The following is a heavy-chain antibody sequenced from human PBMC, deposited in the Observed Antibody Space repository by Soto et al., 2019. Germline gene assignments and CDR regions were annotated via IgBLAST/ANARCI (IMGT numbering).Heavy chain of an antibody. CDR3: AGGRYDILTGYFTLFDY. D-gene: IGHD3-9*01. CDR2: IYYSGST. Sequence: QVQLQESGPGLVKPSQTLSLTCTVSGGSISSGGYYWSWIRQHPGKGLEWIGYIYYSGSTYYNPSLKSRVTISVDPSKNQFSLKLSSVTAADTAVYYCAGGRYDILTGYFTLFDYWGQGTLVTVSS. V-gene: IGHV4-31*03. CDR1: GGSISSGGYY. J-gene: IGHJ4*02.